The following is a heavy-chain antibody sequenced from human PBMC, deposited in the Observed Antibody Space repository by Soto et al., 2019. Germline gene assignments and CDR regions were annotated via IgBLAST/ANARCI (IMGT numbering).Heavy chain of an antibody. CDR1: GFTFTSSA. J-gene: IGHJ4*02. CDR3: AALVIGSGFDY. D-gene: IGHD3-9*01. V-gene: IGHV1-58*01. CDR2: IVVGSGNT. Sequence: SVKFSCKASGFTFTSSAVQWMRQARGQRLEWIGWIVVGSGNTNYAQKFQERVTITRDMSTSTAYMELSSLRSEDTAVYYCAALVIGSGFDYWGQGTLVTVSS.